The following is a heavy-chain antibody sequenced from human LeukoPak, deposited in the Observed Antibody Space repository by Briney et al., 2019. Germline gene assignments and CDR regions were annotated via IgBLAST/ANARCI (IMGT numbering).Heavy chain of an antibody. CDR2: IYYSGST. D-gene: IGHD5-24*01. V-gene: IGHV4-59*08. CDR1: GGSISSYY. J-gene: IGHJ6*02. CDR3: ARLHRDGPDYYYYYGMDV. Sequence: SETLSLTCTVSGGSISSYYWSWIRQPPGKGLEWIGYIYYSGSTNYNPSLKSRVTISVDTSKNQFSLKLSSVTAADTAVYYCARLHRDGPDYYYYYGMDVWGQGTTVTVSS.